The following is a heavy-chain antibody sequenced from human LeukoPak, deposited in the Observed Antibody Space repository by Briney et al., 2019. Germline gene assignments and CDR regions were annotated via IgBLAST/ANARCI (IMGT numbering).Heavy chain of an antibody. CDR1: GFTFSTYA. CDR2: IWHDGSNK. CDR3: ARGGDTAETAFDY. V-gene: IGHV3-33*01. Sequence: PGRSLRLSCAASGFTFSTYAMHWVRQAPGKGLEWVAFIWHDGSNKYYSDSVKGRFAISRDNSKNTIYLQLNSLRADDTALYYCARGGDTAETAFDYWGQGTLVTVSS. D-gene: IGHD2-21*02. J-gene: IGHJ4*02.